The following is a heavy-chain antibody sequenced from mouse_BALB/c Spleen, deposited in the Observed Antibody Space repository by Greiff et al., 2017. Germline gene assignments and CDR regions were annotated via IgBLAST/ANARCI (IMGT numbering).Heavy chain of an antibody. J-gene: IGHJ2*01. CDR2: ISSGGST. CDR1: GFTFSSYA. V-gene: IGHV5-6-5*01. Sequence: DVKLVESGGGLVKPGGSLKLSCAASGFTFSSYAMSWVRQTPEKRLEWVASISSGGSTYYPDSVKGRFTISRDNARNILYLQMSSLRSEDTAMYYCARVDLYYFDYWGQGTTLTVSS. CDR3: ARVDLYYFDY.